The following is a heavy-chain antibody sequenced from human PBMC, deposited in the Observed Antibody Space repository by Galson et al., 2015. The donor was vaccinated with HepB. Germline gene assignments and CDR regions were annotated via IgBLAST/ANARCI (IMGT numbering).Heavy chain of an antibody. V-gene: IGHV1-18*04. CDR3: ARFCSRGNCYSGHGMDV. CDR1: GDTFSTYG. J-gene: IGHJ6*02. CDR2: ISAYNGDT. D-gene: IGHD2-15*01. Sequence: SVKVSCKASGDTFSTYGISWVRQAPGQGLEWMGWISAYNGDTNYAQQFQGRVNLTIDTPTNIAYMQLRSLRSDDTAVYYCARFCSRGNCYSGHGMDVWGQGTTVTVSS.